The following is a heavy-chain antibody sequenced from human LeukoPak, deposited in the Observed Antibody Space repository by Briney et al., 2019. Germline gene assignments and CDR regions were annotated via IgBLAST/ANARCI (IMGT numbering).Heavy chain of an antibody. CDR3: ARDLTSRYSYGRDY. D-gene: IGHD5-18*01. V-gene: IGHV3-21*01. J-gene: IGHJ4*02. Sequence: GGSLRLSCAASGFTFSSYSMNWVRQAPGQGLEWVSSISSSSSYIYYADSVKGRFTISRDNAKNSLYLQMNSLRAEDTAVYYCARDLTSRYSYGRDYWGQGTLVTVSS. CDR2: ISSSSSYI. CDR1: GFTFSSYS.